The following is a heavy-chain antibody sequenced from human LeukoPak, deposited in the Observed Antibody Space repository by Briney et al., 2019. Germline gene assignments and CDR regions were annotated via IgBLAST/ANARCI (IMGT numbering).Heavy chain of an antibody. CDR3: ARSEGYLLDY. Sequence: SETLSLTCVVSGTSISGSDWWSWVRQPPGKGLEWIGEIYHSGNTNYNPSLKSRVSMSVDTSKNQFSLNLRSVTAADTAVYYCARSEGYLLDYWGQGTLVTVSS. J-gene: IGHJ4*02. D-gene: IGHD6-13*01. CDR2: IYHSGNT. V-gene: IGHV4-4*02. CDR1: GTSISGSDW.